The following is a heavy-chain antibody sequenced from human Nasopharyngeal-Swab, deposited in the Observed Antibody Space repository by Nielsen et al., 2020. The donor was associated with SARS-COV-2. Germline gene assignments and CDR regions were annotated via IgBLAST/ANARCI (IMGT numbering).Heavy chain of an antibody. CDR3: ARGGLIFGVVNKPFDY. CDR1: GGSFSGYY. D-gene: IGHD3-3*01. V-gene: IGHV4-34*09. Sequence: LRLSCAVYGGSFSGYYWSWIRQPPGKGLEWIGEINHSGSTNYNPSLKSRVTISVDTSKNQFSLKLSSVTAADTAVYYCARGGLIFGVVNKPFDYWGQGTLVTVSS. J-gene: IGHJ4*02. CDR2: INHSGST.